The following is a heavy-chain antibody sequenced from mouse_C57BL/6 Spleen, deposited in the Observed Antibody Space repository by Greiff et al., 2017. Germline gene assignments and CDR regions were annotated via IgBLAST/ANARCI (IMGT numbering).Heavy chain of an antibody. Sequence: QVQLQQPGAELVKPGASVKLSCKASGYTFTSYWMHWVKQRPGQGLEWIGMIPPNSGSPNYNEKFKSKATLTVDQSSSTADMQLSSLTSEDSAVYYCAPYSSGYGYFDVWGTGTTVTVSS. CDR1: GYTFTSYW. CDR2: IPPNSGSP. V-gene: IGHV1-64*01. D-gene: IGHD3-2*02. J-gene: IGHJ1*03. CDR3: APYSSGYGYFDV.